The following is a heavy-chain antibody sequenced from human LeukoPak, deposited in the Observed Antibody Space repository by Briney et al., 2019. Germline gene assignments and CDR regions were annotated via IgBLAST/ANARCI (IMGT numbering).Heavy chain of an antibody. Sequence: GGSLRLSCAASGFTFSSYAMSWVRQAPGKGLGWVSAISGSGGSTYYADSVKGRFTISRDNAKNSLYLQMNSLRAEDTAVYYCARVRWGEGAFDIWGQGTMVTVSS. J-gene: IGHJ3*02. V-gene: IGHV3-23*01. CDR1: GFTFSSYA. CDR2: ISGSGGST. CDR3: ARVRWGEGAFDI. D-gene: IGHD4-23*01.